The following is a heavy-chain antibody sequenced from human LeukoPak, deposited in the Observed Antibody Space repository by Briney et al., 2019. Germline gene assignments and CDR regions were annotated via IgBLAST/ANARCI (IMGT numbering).Heavy chain of an antibody. V-gene: IGHV3-30*18. CDR2: ISYDGSNK. J-gene: IGHJ4*02. D-gene: IGHD6-13*01. CDR3: AKNRYQQLVQLIDY. CDR1: GFTFSSYG. Sequence: QPGSSLRLSCAASGFTFSSYGMHWVRQAPGKGLEWVAVISYDGSNKHYADSVKGRFTISRDNSKNTLYLQMNSLRAEDTAVYYCAKNRYQQLVQLIDYWGQGTLVTVSS.